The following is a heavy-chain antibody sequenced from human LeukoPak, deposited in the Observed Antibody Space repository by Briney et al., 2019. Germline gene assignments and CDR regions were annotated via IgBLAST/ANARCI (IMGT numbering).Heavy chain of an antibody. Sequence: SVKVSCKASGGTFSSYAISWVRQAPGQGLEWMGGIIPIFGTANYAQKFQGRVTITADKSTSTAYMELSSLRSEDTAVYYCARDRGSDWKGDPPYFDYWGQGTLVTVSS. CDR2: IIPIFGTA. D-gene: IGHD6-19*01. J-gene: IGHJ4*02. CDR1: GGTFSSYA. CDR3: ARDRGSDWKGDPPYFDY. V-gene: IGHV1-69*06.